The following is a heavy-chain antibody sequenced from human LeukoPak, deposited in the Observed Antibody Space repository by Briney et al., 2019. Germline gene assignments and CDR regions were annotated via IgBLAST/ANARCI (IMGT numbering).Heavy chain of an antibody. J-gene: IGHJ4*02. CDR1: GGSFSGYY. Sequence: PSETLSLTCAVYGGSFSGYYWSWIRQPPGKGLEWIGEINHSGSTNYNPSLKSRVTISVDTSKNQFSLKLSSVTAADTAVYYCARGLYDILTGYYGHWGRGTLVTVSS. V-gene: IGHV4-34*01. CDR2: INHSGST. D-gene: IGHD3-9*01. CDR3: ARGLYDILTGYYGH.